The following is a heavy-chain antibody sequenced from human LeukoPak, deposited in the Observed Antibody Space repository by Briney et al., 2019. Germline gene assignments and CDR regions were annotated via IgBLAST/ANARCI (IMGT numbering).Heavy chain of an antibody. CDR1: GFTFSSYA. CDR2: ISGSGGST. D-gene: IGHD2-21*02. Sequence: PGGSLRLSCAASGFTFSSYAMSWVRQAPGKGLEWVSAISGSGGSTYYADSVKVRFTISRDNSKNTLYLQMNSLRAEDTAVYYCAKRVTAASYYYYGMDVWGKGTTVTVSS. J-gene: IGHJ6*04. V-gene: IGHV3-23*01. CDR3: AKRVTAASYYYYGMDV.